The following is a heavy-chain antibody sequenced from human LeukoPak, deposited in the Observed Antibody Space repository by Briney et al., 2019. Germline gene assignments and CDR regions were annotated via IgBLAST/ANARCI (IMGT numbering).Heavy chain of an antibody. CDR1: GYTFTNYY. J-gene: IGHJ2*01. V-gene: IGHV1-2*02. Sequence: GAPVKVSCKASGYTFTNYYIHWVRQAPGQGLEWLGWINPNSGGTNYAQKFQGRITMTRDTSISTAYMELNSLRSDNTAVYYCAKDLGGWGKYWYFDLWGRGTLVTVSS. CDR3: AKDLGGWGKYWYFDL. D-gene: IGHD7-27*01. CDR2: INPNSGGT.